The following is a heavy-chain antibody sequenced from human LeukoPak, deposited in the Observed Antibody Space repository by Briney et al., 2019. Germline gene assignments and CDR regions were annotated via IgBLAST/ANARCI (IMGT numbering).Heavy chain of an antibody. CDR1: DGSISIYY. CDR3: VRDRELTY. CDR2: IYNSGSST. D-gene: IGHD3-10*01. J-gene: IGHJ4*02. V-gene: IGHV4-59*01. Sequence: SETLSLTCTVSDGSISIYYWNWIRQPPGKGLEWIGYIYNSGSSTIYNPSLQSRVTISVDMSKNQLSLRLSSVTAADTAVYFCVRDRELTYWGQGILVTVSS.